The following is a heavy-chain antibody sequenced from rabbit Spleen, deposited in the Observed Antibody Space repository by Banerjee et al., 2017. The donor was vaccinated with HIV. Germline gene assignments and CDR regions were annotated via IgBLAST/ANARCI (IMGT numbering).Heavy chain of an antibody. CDR3: ARDTGSSFSSYGMDL. CDR1: GFSFSSNYY. J-gene: IGHJ6*01. CDR2: IYSGSGST. Sequence: QSLEESGGDLVKPGGTLTLTCTASGFSFSSNYYMCWVRQAPGKGLEWIGCIYSGSGSTYYASWAKGRFTISKTSSTTVTLQMTSLTAADTATYFCARDTGSSFSSYGMDLWGPGTLVTVS. V-gene: IGHV1S40*01. D-gene: IGHD8-1*01.